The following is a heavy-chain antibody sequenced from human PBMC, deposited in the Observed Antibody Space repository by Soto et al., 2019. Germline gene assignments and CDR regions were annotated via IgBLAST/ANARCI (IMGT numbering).Heavy chain of an antibody. CDR2: ITASGDRT. D-gene: IGHD3-22*01. J-gene: IGHJ4*02. V-gene: IGHV3-23*01. Sequence: SGGSLRLSCADSGFSFSSYSMSWVRQTPGKGLEWVSAITASGDRTYYADSVNGRFTISRDNSKNTHYLQMTSLRAEDTAIYYCATMNGYFEYWGQGTLVTVSS. CDR1: GFSFSSYS. CDR3: ATMNGYFEY.